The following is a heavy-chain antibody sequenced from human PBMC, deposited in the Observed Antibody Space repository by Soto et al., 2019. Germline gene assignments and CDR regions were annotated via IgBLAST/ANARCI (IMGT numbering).Heavy chain of an antibody. CDR2: IWHDGSIK. Sequence: QVQLVESGGGVVQPGRSLRLSCAASGFTFSSYGMHWVRQAPGKGLEWVAVIWHDGSIKYYVDSVKGRFTISRDNSKNTLYLQMNSLRAEDTAVYYCARDERGTYFDYWGQGTLVNVYS. CDR1: GFTFSSYG. J-gene: IGHJ4*02. V-gene: IGHV3-33*01. D-gene: IGHD1-7*01. CDR3: ARDERGTYFDY.